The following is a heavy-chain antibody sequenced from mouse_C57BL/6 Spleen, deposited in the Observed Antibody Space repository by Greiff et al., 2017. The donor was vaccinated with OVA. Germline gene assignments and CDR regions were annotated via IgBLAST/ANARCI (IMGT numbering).Heavy chain of an antibody. J-gene: IGHJ2*01. Sequence: EVQLVESGGGLVKPGGSLKLSCAASGFTFSDYGMHWVRQAPEKGLEWVAYISRGSSTIYYADTVKGRFTISRDNAKNTLCLQMTSLRSEDTAMYYCARPSFDYWGQGTTLTVSS. CDR3: ARPSFDY. CDR2: ISRGSSTI. V-gene: IGHV5-17*01. CDR1: GFTFSDYG.